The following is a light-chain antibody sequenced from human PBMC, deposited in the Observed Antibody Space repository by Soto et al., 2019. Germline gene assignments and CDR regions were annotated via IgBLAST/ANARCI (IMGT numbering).Light chain of an antibody. CDR1: QSIVTW. J-gene: IGKJ2*03. CDR2: AAS. V-gene: IGKV1-5*03. CDR3: QRVNGAAYS. Sequence: DIQMTQSPSSLSASVGDRVTITCQASQSIVTWLAWYQQKPGNAPRLLIYAASSLESGLPSRFSGTVPATDYTPTIRSLQPDDSAADHVQRVNGAAYSCGHGTKVEI.